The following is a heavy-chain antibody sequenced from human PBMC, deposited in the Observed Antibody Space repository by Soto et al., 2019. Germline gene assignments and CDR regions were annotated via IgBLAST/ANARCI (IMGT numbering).Heavy chain of an antibody. CDR3: ARTNVVGVNYGMDV. D-gene: IGHD3-10*02. J-gene: IGHJ6*02. V-gene: IGHV3-7*01. CDR2: INRDGSVM. Sequence: RLVESGGGLVQPGGSLRLSCAAPGFNLSNFWMHWVRQAPGKGLEWVAHINRDGSVMNYVASVRGRCTISRDNAGNSVFLQMNSLRRDDAGVYYCARTNVVGVNYGMDVWGHGTTVSVSS. CDR1: GFNLSNFW.